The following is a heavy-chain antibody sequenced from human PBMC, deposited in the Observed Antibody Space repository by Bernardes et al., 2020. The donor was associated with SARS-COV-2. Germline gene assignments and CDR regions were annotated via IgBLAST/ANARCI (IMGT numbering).Heavy chain of an antibody. CDR1: GYTLTELS. Sequence: ASVKVSCKVSGYTLTELSMHWVRQAPGKGLEWMGGFDPEAGETIYAQKFQGRVTMTEDTSTDTAYMELSSLRSEDTAVYYCATVPPFISGWYLSVHPNWFDPWGQGTLVTVSS. CDR3: ATVPPFISGWYLSVHPNWFDP. D-gene: IGHD6-19*01. V-gene: IGHV1-24*01. CDR2: FDPEAGET. J-gene: IGHJ5*02.